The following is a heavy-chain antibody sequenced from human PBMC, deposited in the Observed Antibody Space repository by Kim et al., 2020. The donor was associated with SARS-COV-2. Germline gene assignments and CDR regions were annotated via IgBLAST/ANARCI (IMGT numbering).Heavy chain of an antibody. Sequence: GGSLRLSCAASGFTFSSYGMHWVRQAPGKGLEWVAVISYDGSNKYYADSVKGRFTISRDNSKNTLYLQMNSLRAEDTAVYYCAKDTIGYDFWSGYYITGVRDYGMDVWGQGTTVTVSS. CDR2: ISYDGSNK. V-gene: IGHV3-30*18. CDR3: AKDTIGYDFWSGYYITGVRDYGMDV. D-gene: IGHD3-3*01. J-gene: IGHJ6*02. CDR1: GFTFSSYG.